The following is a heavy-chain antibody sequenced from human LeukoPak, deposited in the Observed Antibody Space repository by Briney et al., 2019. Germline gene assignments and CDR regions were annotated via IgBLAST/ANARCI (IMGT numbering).Heavy chain of an antibody. J-gene: IGHJ5*02. D-gene: IGHD5-18*01. CDR3: ARTWIHEAYNWFDP. CDR2: INPNSGGT. V-gene: IGHV1-2*02. CDR1: GYTFTSYY. Sequence: VASVKVSCKASGYTFTSYYMHWVRQAPGQGLEWMGWINPNSGGTNYAQKFQGRVTMTRDTSISTAYMELSSLRSEDTAVYYCARTWIHEAYNWFDPWGQGTLVTVSS.